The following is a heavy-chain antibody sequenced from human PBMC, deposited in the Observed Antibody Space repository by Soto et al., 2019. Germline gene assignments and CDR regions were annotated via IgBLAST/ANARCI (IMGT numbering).Heavy chain of an antibody. J-gene: IGHJ6*02. V-gene: IGHV1-69*13. CDR1: GGTFSSYA. Sequence: SVKVSCKASGGTFSSYAISWVRQAPGQGLEWMGGIIPIFGTANYAQKFQGRVTITADESTSTAYMELSSLRSEDTAVYYCASSGGGNYYYYGMDVWGQGTTGTVSS. CDR3: ASSGGGNYYYYGMDV. CDR2: IIPIFGTA. D-gene: IGHD2-15*01.